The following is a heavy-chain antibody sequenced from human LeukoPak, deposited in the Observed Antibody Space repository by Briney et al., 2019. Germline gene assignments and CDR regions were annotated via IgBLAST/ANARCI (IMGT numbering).Heavy chain of an antibody. CDR2: ISAYNGNT. D-gene: IGHD3-10*01. CDR3: ARELMEWNYYGSGSYYAFDI. CDR1: GYTFTSYG. J-gene: IGHJ3*02. V-gene: IGHV1-18*01. Sequence: ASVKVSCKASGYTFTSYGISWVRQAPGQGLEWMGWISAYNGNTNYAQKLQGRVTMTTDTSTSTAYMELRSLRSDDTAVYYCARELMEWNYYGSGSYYAFDIWGQGTMVTVSS.